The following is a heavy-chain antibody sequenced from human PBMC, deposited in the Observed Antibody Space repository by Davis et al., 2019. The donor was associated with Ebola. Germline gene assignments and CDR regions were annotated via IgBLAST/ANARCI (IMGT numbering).Heavy chain of an antibody. V-gene: IGHV4-34*01. J-gene: IGHJ5*02. Sequence: MPSETLSLTCAVYGGSFSGYYWSWIRQPPGKGLEWIGEINHSGSTNYNPSLKSRVTISVDTSKNQFSLKLSSVTAADTAVYYFARGGTSCYRCWFDPWGQGTLVTVSS. CDR3: ARGGTSCYRCWFDP. CDR2: INHSGST. CDR1: GGSFSGYY. D-gene: IGHD2-2*02.